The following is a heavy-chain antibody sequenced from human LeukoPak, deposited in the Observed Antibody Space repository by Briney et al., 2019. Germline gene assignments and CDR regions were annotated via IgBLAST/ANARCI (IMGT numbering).Heavy chain of an antibody. D-gene: IGHD2-2*01. J-gene: IGHJ4*02. Sequence: SETLSLTCAVYGGSFSGYYWSWIRQPPGKGLEWIGETNHSGSTNYNPSLKSRVTISVDTSKNQFSLKLSSVTAADTAVYYCASRSTSRKRFDYWGQGTLVTVSS. V-gene: IGHV4-34*01. CDR1: GGSFSGYY. CDR2: TNHSGST. CDR3: ASRSTSRKRFDY.